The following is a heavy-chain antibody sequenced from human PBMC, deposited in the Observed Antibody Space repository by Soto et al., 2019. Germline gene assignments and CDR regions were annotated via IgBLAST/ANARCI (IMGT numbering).Heavy chain of an antibody. V-gene: IGHV1-46*01. D-gene: IGHD6-13*01. CDR1: GYTFTSYY. J-gene: IGHJ5*02. Sequence: ASVKVSCKASGYTFTSYYMHWVRQAPGQGLEWMGIINPSGGSTSYAQKFQGRVTMTRETSTSTVYKELSSLRSEDTAVYYCARKKKRNSSIILRRILGPWFDPWGQGTLVTVSS. CDR3: ARKKKRNSSIILRRILGPWFDP. CDR2: INPSGGST.